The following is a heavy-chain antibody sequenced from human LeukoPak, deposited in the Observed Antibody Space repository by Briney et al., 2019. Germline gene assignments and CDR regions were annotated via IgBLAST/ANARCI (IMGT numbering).Heavy chain of an antibody. CDR3: AIDRDFDY. V-gene: IGHV3-21*01. CDR2: ISSSSSYI. D-gene: IGHD5-24*01. Sequence: SGGSLRLSCAASGFTFNNYNMNWVRQAPRKGLEWVSSISSSSSYIYYADSVKGRFTISRDNAKNSLYLQMNSLRVEDTAVYYCAIDRDFDYRGQGTLVTVSS. CDR1: GFTFNNYN. J-gene: IGHJ4*02.